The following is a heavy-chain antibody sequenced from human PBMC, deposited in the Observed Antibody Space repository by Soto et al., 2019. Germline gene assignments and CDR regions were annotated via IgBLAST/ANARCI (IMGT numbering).Heavy chain of an antibody. Sequence: QVQLVQSGAEVKKPGASVRISCKASGYSLPTHTIHWVRQAPGHRPEWMGWINAANGHTKYSQNFQNRVTISSDTSASTVYMKLTGLTSDATAIYYCARANGNYAWGPNDYWGQGTLVTVSS. J-gene: IGHJ4*02. CDR2: INAANGHT. CDR3: ARANGNYAWGPNDY. D-gene: IGHD1-7*01. CDR1: GYSLPTHT. V-gene: IGHV1-3*01.